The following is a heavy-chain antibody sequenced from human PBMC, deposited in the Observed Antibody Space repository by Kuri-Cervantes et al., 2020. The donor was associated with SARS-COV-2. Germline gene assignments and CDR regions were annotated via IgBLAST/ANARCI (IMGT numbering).Heavy chain of an antibody. CDR2: IYYSGST. Sequence: SETLSLTCTVSGGSISSSSYYWGWIRQPPGKGLEWIGSIYYSGSTNYNPSLKSRVTISVDTSKNQFSLKLSSVTAADTAVYYCALAGGYSYGPGHYYYYYYMDVWGKGTTVTVSS. V-gene: IGHV4-39*07. J-gene: IGHJ6*03. D-gene: IGHD5-18*01. CDR3: ALAGGYSYGPGHYYYYYYMDV. CDR1: GGSISSSSYY.